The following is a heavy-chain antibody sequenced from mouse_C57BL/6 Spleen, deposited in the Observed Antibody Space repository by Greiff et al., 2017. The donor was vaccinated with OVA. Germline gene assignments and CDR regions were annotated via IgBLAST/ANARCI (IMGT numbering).Heavy chain of an antibody. CDR1: GFTFSSYG. V-gene: IGHV5-6*01. CDR2: ISSGGSYT. J-gene: IGHJ3*01. Sequence: EVQGVESGGDLVKPGGSLKLSCAASGFTFSSYGMSWVRQTPDKRLEWVATISSGGSYTYYPDSVKGRFTISRDNAKNTLYLQMSSLKSEDTAMYYCARHGGDVADWGQGTLVTVSA. D-gene: IGHD3-3*01. CDR3: ARHGGDVAD.